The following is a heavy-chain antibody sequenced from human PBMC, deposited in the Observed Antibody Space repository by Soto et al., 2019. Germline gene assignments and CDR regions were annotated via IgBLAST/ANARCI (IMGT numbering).Heavy chain of an antibody. Sequence: SETLSLTCTVSGGSISSSSYYWGWIRQPPGKGLEWIGSIYYSWSTYYNPSLKSRVTISVDTSKNQFSLKLSSVTAADTAVYYCANPKGGWEPTYIPAWGQGTLVTVSS. CDR2: IYYSWST. CDR1: GGSISSSSYY. V-gene: IGHV4-39*01. CDR3: ANPKGGWEPTYIPA. J-gene: IGHJ5*02. D-gene: IGHD1-26*01.